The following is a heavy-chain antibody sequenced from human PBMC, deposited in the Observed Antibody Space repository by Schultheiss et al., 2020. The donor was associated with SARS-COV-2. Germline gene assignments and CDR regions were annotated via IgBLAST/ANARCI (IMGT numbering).Heavy chain of an antibody. D-gene: IGHD2-15*01. CDR2: ISGSGGTT. V-gene: IGHV3-23*01. CDR3: AGRYCSGGSCYFDY. CDR1: GFTFSSYA. Sequence: GGSLRLSCVASGFTFSSYAMSWVRQAPGKGLEWVSAISGSGGTTYYADSVKGRFTISRDNSKNTLYLHMNSLRAEDTAVYYCAGRYCSGGSCYFDYWGQGTLVTVSS. J-gene: IGHJ4*02.